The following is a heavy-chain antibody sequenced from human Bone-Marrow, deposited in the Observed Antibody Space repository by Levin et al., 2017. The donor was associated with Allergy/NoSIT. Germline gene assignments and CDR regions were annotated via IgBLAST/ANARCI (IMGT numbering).Heavy chain of an antibody. CDR2: INPLNGGI. Sequence: ASVKVSCKASGYSFTDFYIHWVRQAPGLGLEWMGLINPLNGGIKYAPKFQGRVTMTRDTPMTTAYMELTNLRSDDTAVYYCARSLVVATFDFWGQGTLVTVSS. CDR1: GYSFTDFY. D-gene: IGHD1-26*01. CDR3: ARSLVVATFDF. J-gene: IGHJ4*01. V-gene: IGHV1-2*02.